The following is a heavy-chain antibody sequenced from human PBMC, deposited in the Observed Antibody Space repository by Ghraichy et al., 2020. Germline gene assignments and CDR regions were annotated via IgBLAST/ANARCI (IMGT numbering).Heavy chain of an antibody. V-gene: IGHV3-53*01. Sequence: LSLTCAASGFTVSSNYMSWVRQAPGKGLEWVSVIYSGGSTYYADSVKGRFTISRDNSKNTLYLQMNSLRAEDTAVYYCARAPRYCTNGVCALGYYYGMDVWGQGTTVTVSS. CDR1: GFTVSSNY. CDR2: IYSGGST. D-gene: IGHD2-8*01. J-gene: IGHJ6*02. CDR3: ARAPRYCTNGVCALGYYYGMDV.